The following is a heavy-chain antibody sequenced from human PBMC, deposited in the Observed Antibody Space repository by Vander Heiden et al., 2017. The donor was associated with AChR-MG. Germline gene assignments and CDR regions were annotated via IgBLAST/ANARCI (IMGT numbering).Heavy chain of an antibody. CDR3: ANSYDFWSGNFDY. Sequence: EVQLVESGGGLVQPGRSLRLSCAASGFTFDDYAMHWVRQAPGKGLEWVSGISWNSGSIGYADSVKGRFTISRDNAKNSLYLQMNSLRAEDTALYYCANSYDFWSGNFDYWGQGTLVTVSS. J-gene: IGHJ4*02. CDR1: GFTFDDYA. D-gene: IGHD3-3*01. CDR2: ISWNSGSI. V-gene: IGHV3-9*01.